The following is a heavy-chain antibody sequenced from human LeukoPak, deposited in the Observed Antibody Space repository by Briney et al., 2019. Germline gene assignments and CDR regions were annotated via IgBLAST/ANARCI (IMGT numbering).Heavy chain of an antibody. CDR1: GGTFSSYA. CDR2: IIPIFGTA. D-gene: IGHD4-23*01. J-gene: IGHJ5*02. CDR3: EREGYVTRYNTHWFDP. V-gene: IGHV1-69*05. Sequence: SVKVSCKASGGTFSSYAISWVRQAPGQGLEWMGRIIPIFGTANYAQKFQGRVTITTDESTSTAYMELSSLRSEDTAVYYCEREGYVTRYNTHWFDPWGQGTLVTVSS.